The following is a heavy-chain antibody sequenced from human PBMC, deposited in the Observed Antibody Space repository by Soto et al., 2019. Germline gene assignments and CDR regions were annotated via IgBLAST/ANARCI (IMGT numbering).Heavy chain of an antibody. J-gene: IGHJ4*02. CDR2: IKSKNDGGTT. CDR3: TTGLAAAGTNY. Sequence: GGSLRLSCSASGFSFNIAWMSWVRQAPGKGLEWVGRIKSKNDGGTTDFAAPVKGRFTISRDDSKNTVYLQMNSLKIEDTAVYYCTTGLAAAGTNYWGQGTLVTVSS. V-gene: IGHV3-15*01. D-gene: IGHD6-13*01. CDR1: GFSFNIAW.